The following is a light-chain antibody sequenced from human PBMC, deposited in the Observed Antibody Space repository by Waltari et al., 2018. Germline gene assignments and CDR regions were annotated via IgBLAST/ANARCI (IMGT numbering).Light chain of an antibody. J-gene: IGLJ7*01. CDR3: GTWDSSLSGAV. V-gene: IGLV1-51*02. CDR2: ENT. Sequence: QSVLTPPPSVSAAPGHRVPISCSGASHNIRKNYVSLYRQFPGTAPKLLIYENTERPSGIPGRFSGSKSGTSATLDITGLQAGDEADYYCGTWDSSLSGAVFGGGTHLTVL. CDR1: SHNIRKNY.